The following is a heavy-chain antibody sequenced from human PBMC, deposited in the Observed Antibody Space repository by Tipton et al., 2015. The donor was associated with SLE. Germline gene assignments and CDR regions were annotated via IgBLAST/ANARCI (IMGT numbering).Heavy chain of an antibody. CDR1: GGSVSSDSHY. Sequence: TLSLTCTVSGGSVSSDSHYWGWVRQPPGKGLEWIGHFFFGGSTYYNPSLESRVTISVDSSKNQFSLTKNSVTAADTAMYYCARGEGSWWGQGTLVTVSS. CDR3: ARGEGSW. V-gene: IGHV4-39*07. J-gene: IGHJ4*02. CDR2: FFFGGST. D-gene: IGHD2-15*01.